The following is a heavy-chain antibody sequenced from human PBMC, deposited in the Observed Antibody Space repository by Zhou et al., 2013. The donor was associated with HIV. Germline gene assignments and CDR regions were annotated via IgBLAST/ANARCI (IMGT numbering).Heavy chain of an antibody. V-gene: IGHV1-18*01. Sequence: QAQLVQSADETRLPGASVRVSCKASGYNFGSYGINWVRQAPGQGLQWMGWITAYNGDTNYTRGRLTLTTETSSSTAYMDLRDLRSDDTGIYFCAREPPSDVYYYMYGLGDRTDRRSSLHASHPTGPDYY. CDR1: GYNFGSYG. CDR2: ITAYNGDT. J-gene: IGHJ6*01. D-gene: IGHD3-22*01. CDR3: AREPPSDVYYYMYGLGDRTDRRSSLHASHPTGPDYY.